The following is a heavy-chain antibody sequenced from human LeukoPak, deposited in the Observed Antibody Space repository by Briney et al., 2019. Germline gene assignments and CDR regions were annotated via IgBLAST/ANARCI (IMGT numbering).Heavy chain of an antibody. Sequence: ASVKVSCKASGYTFTSYYMHWVRQAPGQGLEWMGIINPSGGSTSYAQKFQGRVTMTRDTSTSTVYMELSSLRSEDTAVYYCARDGDYDRRTGYYYYYMDVWGKGTTVTVSS. CDR2: INPSGGST. V-gene: IGHV1-46*01. CDR1: GYTFTSYY. J-gene: IGHJ6*03. CDR3: ARDGDYDRRTGYYYYYMDV. D-gene: IGHD3-22*01.